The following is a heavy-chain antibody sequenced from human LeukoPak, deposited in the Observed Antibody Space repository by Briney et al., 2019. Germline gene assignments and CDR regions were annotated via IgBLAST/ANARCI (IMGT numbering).Heavy chain of an antibody. V-gene: IGHV4-59*01. CDR1: GGSISSYY. J-gene: IGHJ4*02. D-gene: IGHD4-23*01. Sequence: SETLSLTCTVSGGSISSYYWSWIRQPPGKGLEWIGYIYYSGTANYNPSLKSRVIISVDTSKNQFSLKLSPVTAADTAVYCCARVGVDDSGNIIKYFFDYWGQGTLVTVSS. CDR2: IYYSGTA. CDR3: ARVGVDDSGNIIKYFFDY.